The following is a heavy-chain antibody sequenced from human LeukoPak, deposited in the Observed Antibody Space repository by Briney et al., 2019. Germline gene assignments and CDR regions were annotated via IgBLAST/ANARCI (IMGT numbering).Heavy chain of an antibody. CDR3: ARSYSSSSYFDY. V-gene: IGHV4-4*09. CDR1: RGSISSYY. J-gene: IGHJ4*02. Sequence: SETLSLTCTVSRGSISSYYWSWIRQPPGKGLEWIGYIYTSGSTNYNPSLKSRVTISVDTSKNQFSLKLNSMTAADTAVYYCARSYSSSSYFDYWGQGTLVIVSS. CDR2: IYTSGST. D-gene: IGHD6-6*01.